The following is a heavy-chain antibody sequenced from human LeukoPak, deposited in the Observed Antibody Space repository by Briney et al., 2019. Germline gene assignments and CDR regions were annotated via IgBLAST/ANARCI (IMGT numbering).Heavy chain of an antibody. D-gene: IGHD4-17*01. CDR2: ISGSVGST. Sequence: PGGSLRLSCAASGFTFSSYAMSWVRQAPGKGLEWVSAISGSVGSTYYADSVKGRFTISRDNSKNTLYLQMNSLRAEDTAVYYCAKDPTSYGDSNYFDYWGQGTLVIVSS. J-gene: IGHJ4*02. CDR3: AKDPTSYGDSNYFDY. CDR1: GFTFSSYA. V-gene: IGHV3-23*01.